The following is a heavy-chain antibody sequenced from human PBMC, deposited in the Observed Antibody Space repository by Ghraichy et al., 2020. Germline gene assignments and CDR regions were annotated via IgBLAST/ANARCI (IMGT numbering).Heavy chain of an antibody. J-gene: IGHJ4*02. CDR2: INHSGST. V-gene: IGHV4-34*01. CDR1: GGSFSGYY. Sequence: SQTLSLTCAVYGGSFSGYYWSWIRQPPGKGLEWIGEINHSGSTNYNPSLKSRVTISVDTSKNQFSLKLSSVTAADTAVYYCARPREPSGAAGGFIFDYWGQGTLVTVSS. D-gene: IGHD6-13*01. CDR3: ARPREPSGAAGGFIFDY.